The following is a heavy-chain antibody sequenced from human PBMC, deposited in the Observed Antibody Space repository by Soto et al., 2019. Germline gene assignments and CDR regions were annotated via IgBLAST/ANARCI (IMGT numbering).Heavy chain of an antibody. D-gene: IGHD3-16*01. CDR3: ARGWGLYGDIDL. CDR2: INSDGSST. J-gene: IGHJ2*01. V-gene: IGHV3-74*01. Sequence: EVQLVESGGGLVQPGGSLRLSCAASGFTFSSYWMHWVRQAPGKGLVWVSRINSDGSSTSSADSGKGRFTISRDNAKNLLYLQMIRLRAEGMAVYFCARGWGLYGDIDLWGRGSRVTVSS. CDR1: GFTFSSYW.